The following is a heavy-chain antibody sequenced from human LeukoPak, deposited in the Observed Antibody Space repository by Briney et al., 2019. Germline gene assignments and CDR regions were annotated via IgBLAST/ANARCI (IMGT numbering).Heavy chain of an antibody. CDR3: ARGLWFGELLFAYYYYGMDV. V-gene: IGHV3-11*05. D-gene: IGHD3-10*01. J-gene: IGHJ6*02. CDR1: GFTFSDYY. CDR2: ISSSSSYT. Sequence: GGSLRLSCAASGFTFSDYYMSWIRQAPGKGLEWVSYISSSSSYTNYADSVKGRFTISRDNAKNSLYLQMNSLRAEDTAVYYCARGLWFGELLFAYYYYGMDVWGQGTTVTVSS.